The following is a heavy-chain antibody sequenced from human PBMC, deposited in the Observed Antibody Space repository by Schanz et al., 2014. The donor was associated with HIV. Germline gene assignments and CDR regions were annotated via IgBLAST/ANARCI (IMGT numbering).Heavy chain of an antibody. CDR2: INPSSGGT. Sequence: QVQLVQSGAEAKKPGASVKVSCTASGYTFTGYYMHWVRQAPGQGLEWMGWINPSSGGTNYAQKFQGRVTMTRDTSISTAYMELRRLRSDDTAVYYCARDQNVISMVRGVMGGVDYWGQGTLVTVSS. J-gene: IGHJ4*02. D-gene: IGHD3-10*01. CDR1: GYTFTGYY. V-gene: IGHV1-2*02. CDR3: ARDQNVISMVRGVMGGVDY.